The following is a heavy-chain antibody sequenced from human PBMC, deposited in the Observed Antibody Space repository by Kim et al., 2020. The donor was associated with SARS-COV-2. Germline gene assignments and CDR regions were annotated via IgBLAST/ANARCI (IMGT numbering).Heavy chain of an antibody. CDR1: GGSFSGYY. J-gene: IGHJ4*02. V-gene: IGHV4-34*01. CDR3: AREGNFITGTPRGFDY. Sequence: SETLSLTCAVYGGSFSGYYWSWIRQPPGKGLEWIGEINHSGSTNYNPSLKSRVTISVDTSKNQFSLKLSSVTAADTAVYYCAREGNFITGTPRGFDYWGQGTLVTVSS. D-gene: IGHD1-20*01. CDR2: INHSGST.